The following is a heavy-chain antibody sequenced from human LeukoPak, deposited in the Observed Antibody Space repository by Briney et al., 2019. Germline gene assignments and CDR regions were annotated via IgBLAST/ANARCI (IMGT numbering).Heavy chain of an antibody. CDR3: ARSGYCSSTSCPYYYMDV. CDR2: IYPGDSDT. V-gene: IGHV5-51*01. CDR1: GYSFTSYW. J-gene: IGHJ6*03. D-gene: IGHD2-2*01. Sequence: GESLKISCKGSGYSFTSYWIGWVRQMPGKGLEWMGIIYPGDSDTRYSPSFQGQVTISADKSISTAYLQWSSLKASDTAMYYCARSGYCSSTSCPYYYMDVWGKGTTVTVSS.